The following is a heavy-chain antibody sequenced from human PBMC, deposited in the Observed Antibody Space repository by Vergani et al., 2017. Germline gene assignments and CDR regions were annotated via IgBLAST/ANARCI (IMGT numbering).Heavy chain of an antibody. CDR2: IYYSGST. J-gene: IGHJ2*01. CDR3: ARVGTIPTWYFDL. Sequence: QVQLQESGPGLVKPSETLSLTCTVSGGSISSYYWSWIRQPPGKGLEWIGYIYYSGSTNYNPSLKSRVTISVDTSKNQFSLKLRSVTAADTAVYYCARVGTIPTWYFDLWGRGTLVTVSS. D-gene: IGHD3-3*01. CDR1: GGSISSYY. V-gene: IGHV4-59*01.